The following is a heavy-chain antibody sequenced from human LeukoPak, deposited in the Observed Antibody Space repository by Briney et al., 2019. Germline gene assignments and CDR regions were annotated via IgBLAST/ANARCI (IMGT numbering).Heavy chain of an antibody. D-gene: IGHD5-18*01. CDR2: ISSSSSYI. CDR3: ARVGLWVNPDYYYYYMDV. Sequence: GGSLRLSCAASAFTFSSYSMIGVRQAPRKGLEWVSSISSSSSYIYYADSVKGRCTISRDNAKNSRYLQMNSLRAEGTAVYYCARVGLWVNPDYYYYYMDVWGKGTTVTVSS. CDR1: AFTFSSYS. J-gene: IGHJ6*03. V-gene: IGHV3-21*01.